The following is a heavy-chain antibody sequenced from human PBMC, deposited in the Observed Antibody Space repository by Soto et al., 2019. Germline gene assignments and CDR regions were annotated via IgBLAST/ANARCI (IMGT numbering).Heavy chain of an antibody. D-gene: IGHD3-10*01. J-gene: IGHJ6*02. CDR1: GDSISRYY. V-gene: IGHV4-59*01. Sequence: QVQLQESGPGLVKPSETLSLTCTVSGDSISRYYWSWIRLSPGKGLEWIGYIYYSGETNYNPSVKSRIAIEVDKTKNQVSLQLSSVTAADRAVYYCARDEGREFLKGSGMDVWGQGTKVDVSS. CDR2: IYYSGET. CDR3: ARDEGREFLKGSGMDV.